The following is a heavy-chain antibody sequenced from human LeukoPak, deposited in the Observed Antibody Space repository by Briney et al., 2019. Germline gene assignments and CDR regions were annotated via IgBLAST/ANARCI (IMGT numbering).Heavy chain of an antibody. CDR2: INPSGGST. Sequence: ASVKVSCKASGYTFTSYYMHWVRQAPGQGLEWMGIINPSGGSTSYAQKFQGRVTMTRDTSTSTVYMELSSLRSEDTAVYYCARDRSPVPAAPTYYFDYWGQGTLVTVSS. CDR3: ARDRSPVPAAPTYYFDY. D-gene: IGHD2-2*01. J-gene: IGHJ4*02. CDR1: GYTFTSYY. V-gene: IGHV1-46*01.